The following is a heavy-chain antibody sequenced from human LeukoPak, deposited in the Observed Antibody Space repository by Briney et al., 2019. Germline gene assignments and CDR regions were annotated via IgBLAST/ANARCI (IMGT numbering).Heavy chain of an antibody. CDR3: AKAATPSFYFDY. Sequence: PGMSLRLSCAASGFTFSRYGMHWVRQAPGKGLEWVAVISYDGSSKDYADSVRGRLTISRDNSKNTLYLQMNSLKPEETAVYYCAKAATPSFYFDYWGQGTLVTVSS. J-gene: IGHJ4*02. V-gene: IGHV3-30*18. D-gene: IGHD3-16*02. CDR2: ISYDGSSK. CDR1: GFTFSRYG.